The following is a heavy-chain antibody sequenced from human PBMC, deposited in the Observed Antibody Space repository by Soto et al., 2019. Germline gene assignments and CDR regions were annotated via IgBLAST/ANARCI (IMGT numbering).Heavy chain of an antibody. D-gene: IGHD3-9*01. CDR3: ARGLRNFDWLSYYYYMDV. Sequence: ASVKVSFKASGYTFTSYDINWVRQATGQGLEWMGWMNPNSGNTGYAQKFQGRVTMTRNTSISTAYMELSSLRSEDTAVYYCARGLRNFDWLSYYYYMDVWGKGTTVTVSS. V-gene: IGHV1-8*01. J-gene: IGHJ6*03. CDR1: GYTFTSYD. CDR2: MNPNSGNT.